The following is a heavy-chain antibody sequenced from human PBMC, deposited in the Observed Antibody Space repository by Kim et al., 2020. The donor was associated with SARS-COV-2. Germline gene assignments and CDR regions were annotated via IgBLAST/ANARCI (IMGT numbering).Heavy chain of an antibody. J-gene: IGHJ4*02. CDR3: ARASAEVGTDY. CDR2: IYTSGRT. CDR1: GGSISSGSYY. V-gene: IGHV4-61*09. Sequence: SETLSLTCTVSGGSISSGSYYWNWIRQHAGKGLEWIGHIYTSGRTKYNPSLKSRVTISLDTSKNQFSLKLSSVTAADTAVYYCARASAEVGTDYWGQGTLVTVSS. D-gene: IGHD6-13*01.